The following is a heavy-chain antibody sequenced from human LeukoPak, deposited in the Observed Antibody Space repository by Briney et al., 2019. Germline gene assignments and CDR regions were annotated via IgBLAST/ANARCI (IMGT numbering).Heavy chain of an antibody. Sequence: PSETLSLTCTVSGGSISSSSYYWGWIRQPPGRGLEWIGIISYSGSTYYNPSLKSRVTISVDTSKNQFSLKLNSVTPEDTAVYYCARGLFPCTTTNCYAQNWFDPWGQGTLVTVSS. CDR1: GGSISSSSYY. J-gene: IGHJ5*02. V-gene: IGHV4-39*01. CDR2: ISYSGST. CDR3: ARGLFPCTTTNCYAQNWFDP. D-gene: IGHD2-2*01.